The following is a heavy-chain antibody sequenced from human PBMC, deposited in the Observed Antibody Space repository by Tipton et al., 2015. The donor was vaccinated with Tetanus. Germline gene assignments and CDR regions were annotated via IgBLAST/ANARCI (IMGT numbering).Heavy chain of an antibody. CDR2: ISGYSGST. Sequence: QVQLVQSGAEVRKPGASVRISCTLSGYYLTNYGVSWVRQAPGQGLEWMAWISGYSGSTKFAQRFQGRVAMTTDTSTSTAYMELRSLTSDDTAVYCCVQDADMWGVRKVFDIWGQGTMVTVSS. CDR1: GYYLTNYG. V-gene: IGHV1-18*01. D-gene: IGHD1-14*01. CDR3: VQDADMWGVRKVFDI. J-gene: IGHJ3*02.